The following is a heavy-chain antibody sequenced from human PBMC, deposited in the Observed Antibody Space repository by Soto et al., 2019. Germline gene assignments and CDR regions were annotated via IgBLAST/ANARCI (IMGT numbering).Heavy chain of an antibody. CDR2: ISGSGGST. CDR3: AKSGLIAVAALFDY. J-gene: IGHJ4*02. V-gene: IGHV3-23*01. CDR1: GFTFSSYA. D-gene: IGHD6-19*01. Sequence: WGSLRLSCAASGFTFSSYAMSWVRQAPGKGLEWVSAISGSGGSTYYADSVKGRFTISRDNSKNTLYLQMNSLRAEDTAVYYCAKSGLIAVAALFDYWGQGTLVTVSS.